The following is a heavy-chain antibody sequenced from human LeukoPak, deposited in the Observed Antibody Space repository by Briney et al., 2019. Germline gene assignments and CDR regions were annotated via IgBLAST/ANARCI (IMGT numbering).Heavy chain of an antibody. J-gene: IGHJ4*02. CDR3: AGGYYGSGPLDY. D-gene: IGHD3-10*01. Sequence: GGSLRLSCAASGFTFSSYSMNWVRQAPGKGLEWVSGISWNSGSIGYADSVKGRFTISRDNAKNSLYLQMNSLRAEDTALYYCAGGYYGSGPLDYWGQGTLVTVSS. CDR2: ISWNSGSI. V-gene: IGHV3-9*01. CDR1: GFTFSSYS.